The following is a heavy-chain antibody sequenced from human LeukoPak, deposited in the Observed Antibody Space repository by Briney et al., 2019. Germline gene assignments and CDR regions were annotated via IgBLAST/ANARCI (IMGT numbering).Heavy chain of an antibody. CDR2: ISYDGSNK. J-gene: IGHJ4*02. Sequence: GGSLRLSCAASGFTFSSYGMHWVRQAPGKGLEWVAVISYDGSNKYYADSVKGRFTISRDNSKNTLYLQMNSLRAEDTAVYYCAKGRGDYWGQGTLVTVSS. CDR1: GFTFSSYG. V-gene: IGHV3-30*18. CDR3: AKGRGDY.